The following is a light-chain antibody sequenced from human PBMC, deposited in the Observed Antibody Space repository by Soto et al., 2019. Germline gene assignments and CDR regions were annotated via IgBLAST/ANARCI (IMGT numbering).Light chain of an antibody. CDR2: DVS. V-gene: IGLV2-14*03. CDR1: SSDVAAYNY. J-gene: IGLJ1*01. Sequence: QSALTQPASVSGSPGQSIAISCTGTSSDVAAYNYVSWYQHHPGKAPELLLYDVSNRPSGVSDRFSGSRSGNTASLTISALQAEDEADYYCCSYAGSNTHDVFGTGTKLTVL. CDR3: CSYAGSNTHDV.